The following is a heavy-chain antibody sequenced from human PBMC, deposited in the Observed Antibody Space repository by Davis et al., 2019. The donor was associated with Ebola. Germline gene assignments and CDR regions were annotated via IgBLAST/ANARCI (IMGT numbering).Heavy chain of an antibody. J-gene: IGHJ3*02. Sequence: GGSLRLSCAASGFTFDDYAMHWVRQAPGKGLEWVSGISWNSGSIGYADSVKGRFTISRDNAKNSLYLQMNSLRPEDTALYYCARDTSVTVVPPFSAFDMWGPGTMVTVSS. CDR2: ISWNSGSI. V-gene: IGHV3-9*01. D-gene: IGHD2-21*01. CDR1: GFTFDDYA. CDR3: ARDTSVTVVPPFSAFDM.